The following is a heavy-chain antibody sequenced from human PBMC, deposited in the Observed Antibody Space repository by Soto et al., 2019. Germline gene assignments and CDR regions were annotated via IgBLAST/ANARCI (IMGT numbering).Heavy chain of an antibody. V-gene: IGHV1-69*02. J-gene: IGHJ6*03. CDR2: IIPILNIA. Sequence: QVQLVQSGAEVKKPGSSVKVSCKASGGTFSSYTINWVRQAPGQGLEWMGRIIPILNIANYAQKFQGRVTITADKSTTTAYMELSSLRSDDTGVYYCADSQETDYMDVWGEGTTVTVSS. CDR3: ADSQETDYMDV. D-gene: IGHD2-21*01. CDR1: GGTFSSYT.